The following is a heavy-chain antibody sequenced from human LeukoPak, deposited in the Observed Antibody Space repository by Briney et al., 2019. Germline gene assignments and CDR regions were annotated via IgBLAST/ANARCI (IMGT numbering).Heavy chain of an antibody. Sequence: GASVKVSCKASGGTFSSYAISWVRQAPGQGLEWMGGIIPIFGTANYAQKFQGRVTITTDESTSTAYMELSSLRSEDTAVYYCARPLTYYYYYYMDVWGKGTTVTVSS. CDR1: GGTFSSYA. CDR2: IIPIFGTA. V-gene: IGHV1-69*05. D-gene: IGHD4/OR15-4a*01. CDR3: ARPLTYYYYYYMDV. J-gene: IGHJ6*03.